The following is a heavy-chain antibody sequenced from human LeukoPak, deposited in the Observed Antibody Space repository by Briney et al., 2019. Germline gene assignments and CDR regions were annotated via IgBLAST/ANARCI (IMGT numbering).Heavy chain of an antibody. CDR2: ISGSDGRA. V-gene: IGHV3-23*01. Sequence: GGSLRLSCAVSGFTFSSYAMSWVRQAPGKGLEWVSVISGSDGRAYYADSVRGRFTISRDNSKNTLYLQMNSLRVEDTAVYYCAKEGGETGTILGSFDYWGQGTLVTVSS. D-gene: IGHD1-7*01. CDR3: AKEGGETGTILGSFDY. CDR1: GFTFSSYA. J-gene: IGHJ4*02.